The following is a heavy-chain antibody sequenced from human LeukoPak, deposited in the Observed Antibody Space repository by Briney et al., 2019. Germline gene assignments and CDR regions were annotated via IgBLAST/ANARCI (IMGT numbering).Heavy chain of an antibody. CDR1: GGTFSSYA. J-gene: IGHJ4*02. CDR3: ARVQMATSYYFDY. CDR2: IIPIFGTA. V-gene: IGHV1-69*05. D-gene: IGHD5-24*01. Sequence: ASVKDSCKASGGTFSSYAISWVRQAPGQGLEWMGGIIPIFGTANYAQKFQGRVTITTDESTSTAYMELSSLRSEDTAVYYCARVQMATSYYFDYWGQGTLVTVSS.